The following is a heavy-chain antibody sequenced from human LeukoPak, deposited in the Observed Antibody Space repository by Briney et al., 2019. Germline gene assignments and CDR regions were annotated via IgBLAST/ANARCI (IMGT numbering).Heavy chain of an antibody. CDR1: GFTFSSYA. V-gene: IGHV3-30-3*01. Sequence: GGSLRLSCAASGFTFSSYAMHWVRQAPGKGLEWVAVISYDGSNKYYAASVKGRFTISRDNSKNTLYLQMNSLRAEDTAVYYCARDGYYGSGSYGDYWGQGTLVTVSS. D-gene: IGHD3-10*01. CDR3: ARDGYYGSGSYGDY. CDR2: ISYDGSNK. J-gene: IGHJ4*02.